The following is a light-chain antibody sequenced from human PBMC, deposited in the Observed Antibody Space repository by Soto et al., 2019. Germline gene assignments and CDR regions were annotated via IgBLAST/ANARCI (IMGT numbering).Light chain of an antibody. CDR1: SSDVGGYNY. V-gene: IGLV2-11*01. CDR3: SSYAGSYSVV. J-gene: IGLJ2*01. CDR2: DVS. Sequence: QSALTQPRSVSGSPGQSVTISCTGTSSDVGGYNYVSWYQKHPGKAPKLMIYDVSKRPSGVPDRFSGSKSGNTASLTISGLQAEDEADYYCSSYAGSYSVVFGGGTKVTVL.